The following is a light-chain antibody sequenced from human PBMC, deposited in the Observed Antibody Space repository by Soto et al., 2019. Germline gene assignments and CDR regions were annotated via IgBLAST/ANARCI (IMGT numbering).Light chain of an antibody. V-gene: IGKV3-11*01. Sequence: DIVLTQFPATLSLSPGERATLSCRASQRVTSYLAWYQQKPGQAPRLLMSDVSDRATGVPARFRGSGSGTDCTLTISSREPEDFAVYYGQQRTNWSPPAFGGGTKVEIK. CDR3: QQRTNWSPPA. CDR2: DVS. J-gene: IGKJ4*01. CDR1: QRVTSY.